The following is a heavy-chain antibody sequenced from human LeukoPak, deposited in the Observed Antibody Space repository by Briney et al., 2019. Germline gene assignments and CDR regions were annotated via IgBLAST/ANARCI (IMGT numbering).Heavy chain of an antibody. CDR2: IYYSGST. CDR3: ARPGGVNDAFDI. J-gene: IGHJ3*02. Sequence: SETLSLTCTVSGGSISSYYWSWIRQPPGKGLEWIGYIYYSGSTNYNPSLKSRVTISVDASKNQFSLKLSSVTAADTAVYYCARPGGVNDAFDIWGQGTMVTVSS. CDR1: GGSISSYY. D-gene: IGHD3-3*01. V-gene: IGHV4-59*08.